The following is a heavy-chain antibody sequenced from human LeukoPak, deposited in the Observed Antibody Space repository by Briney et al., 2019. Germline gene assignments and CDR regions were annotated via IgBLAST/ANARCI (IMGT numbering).Heavy chain of an antibody. CDR1: GGFISRYY. CDR2: IYYTGST. V-gene: IGHV4-59*01. J-gene: IGHJ5*02. D-gene: IGHD1-26*01. Sequence: PSETLSLTCTVSGGFISRYYWSWIRQPPGKGLEWIGYIYYTGSTSYNPSLKSRVTMSLDASKNQFSLELNSVTPADTAVYYCARGGNYWPQWWFDPWGRGTLVSVSS. CDR3: ARGGNYWPQWWFDP.